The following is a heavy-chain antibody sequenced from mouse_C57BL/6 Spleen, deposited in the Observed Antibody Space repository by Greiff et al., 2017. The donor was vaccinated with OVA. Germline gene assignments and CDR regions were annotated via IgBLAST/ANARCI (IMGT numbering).Heavy chain of an antibody. J-gene: IGHJ2*01. Sequence: QVQLQQSGPELVKPGASVKISCKASGYAFSSSWMNWVKQRPGKGLEWIGRIYPGDGDTNYNGKFKGKATLTADKSSSTAYMQLSSLTSEDSAVYFCAREGGDYDGFDYWGQGTTLTVSA. CDR1: GYAFSSSW. V-gene: IGHV1-82*01. D-gene: IGHD2-4*01. CDR3: AREGGDYDGFDY. CDR2: IYPGDGDT.